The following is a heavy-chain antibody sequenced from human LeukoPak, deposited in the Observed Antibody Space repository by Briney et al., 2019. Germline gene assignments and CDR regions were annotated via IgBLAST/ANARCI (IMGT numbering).Heavy chain of an antibody. V-gene: IGHV4-38-2*02. Sequence: SETLSLTCTVSGYSISSGYYWGWIRQPPGKGLEWIGSIYHSGSTYYNPSLKSRVTISVDTSKNQFSLKLSSVTAADTAVYYCARARIAAAGNDAFDIWGQGTMVTVSS. CDR1: GYSISSGYY. J-gene: IGHJ3*02. CDR3: ARARIAAAGNDAFDI. CDR2: IYHSGST. D-gene: IGHD6-13*01.